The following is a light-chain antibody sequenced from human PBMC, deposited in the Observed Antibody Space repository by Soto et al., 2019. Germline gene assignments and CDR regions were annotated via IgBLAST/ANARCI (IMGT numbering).Light chain of an antibody. Sequence: IVLTQSPGTLALPPGERATLSCRASQSISSSYLAWYQQKPGQAPRLLINGATSRAPGIPDRFSRSGSGTDFTLTISRLEPEDFAMYYCQQYGSSPLTFGGGTKVDI. CDR1: QSISSSY. CDR3: QQYGSSPLT. V-gene: IGKV3-20*01. J-gene: IGKJ4*01. CDR2: GAT.